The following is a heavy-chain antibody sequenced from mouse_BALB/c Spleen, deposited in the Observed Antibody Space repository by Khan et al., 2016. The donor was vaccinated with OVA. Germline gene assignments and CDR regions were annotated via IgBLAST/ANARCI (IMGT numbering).Heavy chain of an antibody. CDR1: GYTFTKNG. CDR2: INTYTGEP. V-gene: IGHV9-3-1*01. Sequence: QIQLVQSGPELKKPGEPVKISCKASGYTFTKNGMNWAKQAPGKGLKWMGWINTYTGEPTYADDFKGRFAFSLETSASTAYLQINNLKNEDTATYFCARVGFAGTMDYWGQGTSVTVSP. J-gene: IGHJ4*01. CDR3: ARVGFAGTMDY.